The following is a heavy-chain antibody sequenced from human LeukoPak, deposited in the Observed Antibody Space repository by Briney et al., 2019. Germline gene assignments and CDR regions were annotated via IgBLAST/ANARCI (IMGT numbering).Heavy chain of an antibody. CDR1: VYTFTSYY. J-gene: IGHJ4*02. CDR2: INPSGGST. Sequence: ASVKVSCKASVYTFTSYYMHWVRQAPGQGLAWMGIINPSGGSTSYAQKFQGRVTMTRDTSTSTVYMELSSLRSEDTAVYYCARTLAVTTHGHGGDYWGQGTLVTVSS. D-gene: IGHD4-17*01. V-gene: IGHV1-46*01. CDR3: ARTLAVTTHGHGGDY.